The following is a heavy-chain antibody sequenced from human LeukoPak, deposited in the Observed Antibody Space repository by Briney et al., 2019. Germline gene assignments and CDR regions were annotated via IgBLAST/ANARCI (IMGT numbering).Heavy chain of an antibody. J-gene: IGHJ4*02. D-gene: IGHD1-26*01. CDR2: IKEDGREK. Sequence: GGSLRLSCETSGFIFSSYWMTWFRQAPGKGREWVANIKEDGREKNYVDSVKGRFTISRDNTENSLYLQMNRLRAENTAIYYCARRGGSYYADDYWGQGTQVTVSS. CDR1: GFIFSSYW. CDR3: ARRGGSYYADDY. V-gene: IGHV3-7*01.